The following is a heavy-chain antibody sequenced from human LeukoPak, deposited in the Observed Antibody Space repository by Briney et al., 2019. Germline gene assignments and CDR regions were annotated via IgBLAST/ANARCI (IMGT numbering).Heavy chain of an antibody. V-gene: IGHV4-39*07. CDR2: IYYSGST. CDR1: GGSISSSSYF. Sequence: SETLSLTCTVSGGSISSSSYFWGWIRQPPGKGLEWIGSIYYSGSTYYNPSLKSRVTISVDTSKNQFSLKLSSVTAADTAVYYCATVGWYDFDYWGQGTLVTVSS. D-gene: IGHD6-19*01. J-gene: IGHJ4*02. CDR3: ATVGWYDFDY.